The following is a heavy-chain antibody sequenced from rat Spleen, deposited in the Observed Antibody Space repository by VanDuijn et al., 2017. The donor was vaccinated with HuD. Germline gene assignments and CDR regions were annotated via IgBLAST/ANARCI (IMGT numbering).Heavy chain of an antibody. D-gene: IGHD4-3*01. CDR2: ISTGGGST. CDR3: TTDSDILSDRIIRPRFAY. J-gene: IGHJ3*01. Sequence: EVQLVESGGGLVQPGRSLKLSCAASGFTFSNYYMAWVRQAPTKGLEWVAYISTGGGSTYYRDSVKGRFTISRDNAKSTLYLQMDSLRSEDTATYYCTTDSDILSDRIIRPRFAYWGQGTLVTVSS. V-gene: IGHV5-27*01. CDR1: GFTFSNYY.